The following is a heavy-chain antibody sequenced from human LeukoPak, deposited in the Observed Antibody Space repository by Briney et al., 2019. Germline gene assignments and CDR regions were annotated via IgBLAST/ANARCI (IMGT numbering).Heavy chain of an antibody. D-gene: IGHD4-11*01. Sequence: GGSLRLSCAASGFTFSSYAMSWVRQAPGKGLEWVSAISGSGGSTYYADSAKGRFTISRDNSKNTLYLQMNSLRVEDTAVYYCAKTTRYYYYYYMDVWGKGTTVTVSS. CDR2: ISGSGGST. V-gene: IGHV3-23*01. J-gene: IGHJ6*03. CDR3: AKTTRYYYYYYMDV. CDR1: GFTFSSYA.